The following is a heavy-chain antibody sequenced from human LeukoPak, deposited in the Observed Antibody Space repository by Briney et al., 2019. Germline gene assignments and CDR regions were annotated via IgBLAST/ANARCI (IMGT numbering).Heavy chain of an antibody. CDR2: IYHSGST. J-gene: IGHJ3*02. D-gene: IGHD1-14*01. CDR1: GYSISSGYY. CDR3: ARGLNNRKSGRRFDVFEI. Sequence: SETLSLTCTVSGYSISSGYYWGWIRQPPGKGLEWIGSIYHSGSTYYNPSLKSRVTISVDTSKNQFSLKLSSVTAADTAVYYCARGLNNRKSGRRFDVFEIWGQGTMVTVSS. V-gene: IGHV4-38-2*02.